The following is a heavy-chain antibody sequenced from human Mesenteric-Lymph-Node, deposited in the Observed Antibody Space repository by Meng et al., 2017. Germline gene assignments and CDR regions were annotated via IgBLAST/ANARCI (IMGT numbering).Heavy chain of an antibody. CDR3: AREVAY. CDR2: IYHSGTA. J-gene: IGHJ4*02. CDR1: GYTITSGYY. Sequence: GSLRLSCNVSGYTITSGYYWGWIRQAPGKGLEWIGIIYHSGTAYYNPSLKSRVTISVDTSKNQFSLNLSSVTAADTAVYFCAREVAYWGQGKLVTVSS. V-gene: IGHV4-38-2*02.